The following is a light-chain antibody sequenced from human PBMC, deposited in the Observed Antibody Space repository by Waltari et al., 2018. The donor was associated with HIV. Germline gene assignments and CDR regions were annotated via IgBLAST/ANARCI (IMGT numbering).Light chain of an antibody. J-gene: IGLJ3*02. CDR3: AAWDDSLSGPV. CDR2: RSN. CDR1: SSNIGNNY. V-gene: IGLV1-47*01. Sequence: QSVLTQPASASGTPGQRVTFSCSGSSSNIGNNYVYWYQQRPGTAPKVIIYRSNQRPSGVPDRFSGSKSGSSAALAIRGLRSEDEADYYCAAWDDSLSGPVFGGGTKVTVL.